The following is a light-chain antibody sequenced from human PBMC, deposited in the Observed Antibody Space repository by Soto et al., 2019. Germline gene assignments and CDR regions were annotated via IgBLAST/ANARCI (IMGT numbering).Light chain of an antibody. Sequence: SQSVSSYLAWYQQKPGQAPRLLIYDASNRATGIPARFSGSGSGTDFTLTISSLEPEDFAVYYCQQRSNWPPITFGQGTRRQIK. CDR3: QQRSNWPPIT. J-gene: IGKJ5*01. V-gene: IGKV3-11*01. CDR2: DAS. CDR1: QSVSSY.